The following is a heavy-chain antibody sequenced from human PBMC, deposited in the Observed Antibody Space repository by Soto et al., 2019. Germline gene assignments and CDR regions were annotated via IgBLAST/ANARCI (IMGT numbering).Heavy chain of an antibody. J-gene: IGHJ4*02. CDR3: ARNQVYYYGSGSYPYYFDY. CDR2: IYYSGST. D-gene: IGHD3-10*01. V-gene: IGHV4-31*03. Sequence: SETLSLTCTVSGGSISSGGYYWSWIRQHPXKGLEWIGYIYYSGSTYYNPSLKSRVTISVDTSKNQFSLKLSSVTAADTAVYYCARNQVYYYGSGSYPYYFDYWGQGTLVTVSS. CDR1: GGSISSGGYY.